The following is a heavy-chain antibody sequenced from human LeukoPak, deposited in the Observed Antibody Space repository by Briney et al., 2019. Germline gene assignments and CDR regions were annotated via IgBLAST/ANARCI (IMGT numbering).Heavy chain of an antibody. CDR3: AKDGETTSSGTFDS. V-gene: IGHV3-30*18. CDR1: GFTFSSYG. J-gene: IGHJ4*02. CDR2: IAEDGSIE. Sequence: PGGSLRLSCAASGFTFSSYGMHCVRQAPGKGLEWVAFIAEDGSIEKYTDSVKGRFTISRDNSNNTLYLRMNSLRAEDTGVYYCAKDGETTSSGTFDSWGQGTLVTVSS. D-gene: IGHD1-1*01.